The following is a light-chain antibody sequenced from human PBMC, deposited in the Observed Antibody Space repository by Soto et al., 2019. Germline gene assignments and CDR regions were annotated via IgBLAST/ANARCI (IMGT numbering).Light chain of an antibody. CDR3: MHGTHWPWT. Sequence: DVVMTQSPLSLPVTLGQPASISCRSTQGLVFSDGNTYLNWFHQRPGQSPRRLIYMISKRDSGVTDRFSVSGSVTDFTLTISTVEAADVLFYYYMHGTHWPWTFGQGTKVDMK. CDR2: MIS. J-gene: IGKJ1*01. CDR1: QGLVFSDGNTY. V-gene: IGKV2-30*01.